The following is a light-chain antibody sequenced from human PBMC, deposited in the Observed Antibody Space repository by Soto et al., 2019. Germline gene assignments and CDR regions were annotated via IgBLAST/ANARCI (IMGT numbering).Light chain of an antibody. J-gene: IGLJ1*01. CDR2: EIN. V-gene: IGLV2-8*01. Sequence: QSALTQPPSASGSPGQSVTISCTGTNSDVGGHNYVSWYQQHPGKAPKVIIYEINKRPSGVPDRFSGSKSGNTASLTVSGLQAEDEADYYCSSDAGNNNYVFGTGTKVTVL. CDR3: SSDAGNNNYV. CDR1: NSDVGGHNY.